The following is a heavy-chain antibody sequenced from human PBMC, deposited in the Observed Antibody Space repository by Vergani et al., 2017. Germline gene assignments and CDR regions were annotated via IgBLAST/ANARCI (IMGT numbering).Heavy chain of an antibody. Sequence: QVQLVESGGGLVKPGGSLRLSCAASGFTFSDYYMSWIRQAPGKGLEWVSYISSSGSTIYYADSVKGRFTISRDDARNSLYLQMNSLRAEDTALYFCARAGDYYDSSGYWSYWGQGTLVTVSS. V-gene: IGHV3-11*04. D-gene: IGHD3-22*01. CDR2: ISSSGSTI. J-gene: IGHJ4*02. CDR3: ARAGDYYDSSGYWSY. CDR1: GFTFSDYY.